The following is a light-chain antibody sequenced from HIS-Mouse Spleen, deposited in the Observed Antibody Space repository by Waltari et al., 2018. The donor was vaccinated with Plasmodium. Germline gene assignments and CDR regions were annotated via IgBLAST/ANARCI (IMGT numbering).Light chain of an antibody. CDR3: QQRSNWIT. Sequence: EIVLTQSPATLSLSPGERPTLSCRASQSVSSYLAWYQQKPGQAPRLLIYDASNRATGIPARFSGSGSGTDFTLTISSLEPEDFAVYYCQQRSNWITFGQGTRLEIK. J-gene: IGKJ5*01. CDR2: DAS. CDR1: QSVSSY. V-gene: IGKV3-11*01.